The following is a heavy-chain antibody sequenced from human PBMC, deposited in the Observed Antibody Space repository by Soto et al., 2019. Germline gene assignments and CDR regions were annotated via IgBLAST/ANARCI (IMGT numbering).Heavy chain of an antibody. CDR3: AISYSSKSTYYIDD. J-gene: IGHJ4*02. CDR1: EYRFTSYW. D-gene: IGHD6-13*01. Sequence: GESLKISCKGFEYRFTSYWIGWVRQMPGKGLEWMGIIYPGDSDTRYSPSFQGQVTISADKSISTAYLQWSSLKASDTAMYYCAISYSSKSTYYIDDWGQGTLVTVAS. CDR2: IYPGDSDT. V-gene: IGHV5-51*01.